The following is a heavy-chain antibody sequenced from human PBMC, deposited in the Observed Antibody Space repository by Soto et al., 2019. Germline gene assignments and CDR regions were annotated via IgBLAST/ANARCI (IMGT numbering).Heavy chain of an antibody. CDR2: INPNSGGT. D-gene: IGHD5-18*01. Sequence: ASVKVSCKASGYTFTGYYMHWVRQAPGQGLEWMGWINPNSGGTNYAQKFQGRVTMTRDTSISTAYMELSRLRSDDTAVYYCAAWIKPPFLSSHHYHGMEVWGQGTTVTVSS. CDR1: GYTFTGYY. CDR3: AAWIKPPFLSSHHYHGMEV. V-gene: IGHV1-2*02. J-gene: IGHJ6*02.